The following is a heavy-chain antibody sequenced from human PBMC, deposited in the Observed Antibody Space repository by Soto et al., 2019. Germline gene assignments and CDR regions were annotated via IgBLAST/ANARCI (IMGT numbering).Heavy chain of an antibody. CDR1: GFTFSSYS. CDR3: ARDPLSGYCSGGSCYQFDY. J-gene: IGHJ4*02. V-gene: IGHV3-48*02. Sequence: EVQLVESGGGLVQPGGSLRLSCAASGFTFSSYSMNWVRQAPGKGLEWVPYISSSSSTIYYADSVKGRFTISRDNAKNSLYLQMNSLRDEDTAVYYCARDPLSGYCSGGSCYQFDYWGQGTLVTVSS. D-gene: IGHD2-15*01. CDR2: ISSSSSTI.